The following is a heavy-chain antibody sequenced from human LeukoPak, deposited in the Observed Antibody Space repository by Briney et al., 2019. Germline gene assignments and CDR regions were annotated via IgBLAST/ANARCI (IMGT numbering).Heavy chain of an antibody. V-gene: IGHV1-2*02. CDR3: AVPPLYSSGWYPDY. CDR1: GYSFADYY. J-gene: IGHJ4*02. Sequence: ASVKVSCKASGYSFADYYMHWVRQAPGQGLEWMGWIKPNSGGTRSAQKFQGRVTMTRDTSISTAYMELSRLRSDDTAVYYCAVPPLYSSGWYPDYWGQGTLVTVSS. CDR2: IKPNSGGT. D-gene: IGHD6-19*01.